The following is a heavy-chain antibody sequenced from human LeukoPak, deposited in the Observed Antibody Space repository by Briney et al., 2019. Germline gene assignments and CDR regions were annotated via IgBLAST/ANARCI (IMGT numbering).Heavy chain of an antibody. Sequence: SVKVSCNASGGTFSSYAISWVRQAPGQGLEWMRGIIPIFGTANYAQKFQGRVTITADESTSTAYMELSSLRSEDTVVFFREKTSYDILTGYYFGWFDPWGQGTLVTVSS. D-gene: IGHD3-9*01. CDR3: EKTSYDILTGYYFGWFDP. J-gene: IGHJ5*02. V-gene: IGHV1-69*13. CDR1: GGTFSSYA. CDR2: IIPIFGTA.